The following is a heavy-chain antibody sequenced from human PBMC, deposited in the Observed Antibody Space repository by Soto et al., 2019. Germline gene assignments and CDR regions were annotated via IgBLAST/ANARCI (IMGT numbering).Heavy chain of an antibody. J-gene: IGHJ2*01. CDR1: GGSFSGYY. D-gene: IGHD2-2*01. Sequence: QVQLQQWGAGLLKPSETLSLTCAVYGGSFSGYYWSWIRQPPGKGLEWIGEINHSGSTNYNPSLKSRVTISVVTSKNQFSLKLSSVTAADTAVYYCARDDKLNHLYCSSTGCYSNPRVYWYFDLWGRGTLVTVSS. V-gene: IGHV4-34*01. CDR3: ARDDKLNHLYCSSTGCYSNPRVYWYFDL. CDR2: INHSGST.